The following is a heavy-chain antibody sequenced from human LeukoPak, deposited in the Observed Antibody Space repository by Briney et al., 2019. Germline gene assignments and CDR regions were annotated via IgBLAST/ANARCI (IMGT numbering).Heavy chain of an antibody. Sequence: GGSLRLSCAASGFTVSSNYMSWVRQAPGEGLEWVSVISSGGTTYYADSVKGRFTISRDNSKNTLYLQMNSLRAEDTAVYYCARAKEMATITDYWGQGTLVTVSS. CDR3: ARAKEMATITDY. J-gene: IGHJ4*02. V-gene: IGHV3-66*01. CDR1: GFTVSSNY. CDR2: ISSGGTT. D-gene: IGHD5-24*01.